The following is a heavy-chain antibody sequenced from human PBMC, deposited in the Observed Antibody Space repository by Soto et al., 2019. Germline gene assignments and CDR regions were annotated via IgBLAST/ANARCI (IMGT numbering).Heavy chain of an antibody. CDR2: IYYSGST. CDR3: ARVERYGSGNYYARGWFDP. V-gene: IGHV4-31*03. Sequence: PSETLSLTCTVSGGSISSGGYYWSWIRQHPGKGLEWIGYIYYSGSTYYNPSLKSRVTISVDTSKNQFSLKLSSVTAADTAVYYCARVERYGSGNYYARGWFDPWGQGTLVTVS. J-gene: IGHJ5*02. CDR1: GGSISSGGYY. D-gene: IGHD3-10*01.